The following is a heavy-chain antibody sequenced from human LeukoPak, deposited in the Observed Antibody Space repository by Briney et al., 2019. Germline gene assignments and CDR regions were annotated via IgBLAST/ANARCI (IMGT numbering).Heavy chain of an antibody. V-gene: IGHV2-26*01. D-gene: IGHD3-10*01. CDR1: GFSLSNARMG. CDR3: ARHYYGSGSYLLFFDY. Sequence: SGPTLVDPTETLTLTCTVSGFSLSNARMGVSWVRQPPGKALEWLAHISSNDEKSYRTSLKSRLTISKDTSKSQVVLTMTNMDPVDTATYYCARHYYGSGSYLLFFDYWGQGTLVTVSS. J-gene: IGHJ4*02. CDR2: ISSNDEK.